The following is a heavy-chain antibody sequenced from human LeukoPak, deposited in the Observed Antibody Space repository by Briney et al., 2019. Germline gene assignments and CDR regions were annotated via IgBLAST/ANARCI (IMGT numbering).Heavy chain of an antibody. V-gene: IGHV5-51*01. D-gene: IGHD4-17*01. Sequence: GESLKISCEGSGYSFTTYWIGWVRQMPGKGLEWMGIIYPGDSDTRYSPSFQGQVTISADKSIRTAYLQWSSLKASDTAIYYCARHHDYGDYGCFDYWGQGTLVTVSS. J-gene: IGHJ4*02. CDR3: ARHHDYGDYGCFDY. CDR1: GYSFTTYW. CDR2: IYPGDSDT.